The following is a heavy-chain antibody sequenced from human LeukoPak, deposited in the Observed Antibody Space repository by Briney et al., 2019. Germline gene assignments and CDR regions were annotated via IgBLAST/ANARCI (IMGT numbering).Heavy chain of an antibody. CDR2: IDPSDSYT. D-gene: IGHD3-22*01. J-gene: IGHJ4*02. V-gene: IGHV5-10-1*01. CDR3: ARQIYYYDSSGVDY. CDR1: EYSFTRYW. Sequence: GESLRISCKGSEYSFTRYWISWVRQMPGKGLERMGRIDPSDSYTNYSPSFQGHVTISADKSISTAYLQWSSLKASDTAMYYCARQIYYYDSSGVDYWGQGTLVTVSS.